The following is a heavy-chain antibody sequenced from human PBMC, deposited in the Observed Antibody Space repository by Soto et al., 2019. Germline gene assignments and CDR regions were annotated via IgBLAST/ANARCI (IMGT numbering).Heavy chain of an antibody. Sequence: EVQLLESGGGLVQPGRSLRLSCTASGFTFSSYAMSLVRQAPGKGLEWVSAISGSGGTTYYADSVKGRFTISRDNSKNTLFLQMNSLRAEDTAVYYCAKFFVETGGSSGWPWSFHYWGQGTLVTVSS. D-gene: IGHD6-25*01. CDR3: AKFFVETGGSSGWPWSFHY. J-gene: IGHJ4*02. CDR2: ISGSGGTT. CDR1: GFTFSSYA. V-gene: IGHV3-23*01.